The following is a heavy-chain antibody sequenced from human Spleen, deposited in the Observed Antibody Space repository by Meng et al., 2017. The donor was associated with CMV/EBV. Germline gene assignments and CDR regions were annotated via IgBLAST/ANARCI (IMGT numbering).Heavy chain of an antibody. V-gene: IGHV3-66*02. J-gene: IGHJ4*02. Sequence: GRSLRLSCAASGLTVSTNYMSWVRQAPGQGLEWVSVIYNDGSTYFADSVKGRFTISRDNSKNTLYLQLNSLSAEDTAVYYCAREAAAAPGCLDYWGQGTLVTVSS. CDR3: AREAAAAPGCLDY. CDR2: IYNDGST. CDR1: GLTVSTNY. D-gene: IGHD6-13*01.